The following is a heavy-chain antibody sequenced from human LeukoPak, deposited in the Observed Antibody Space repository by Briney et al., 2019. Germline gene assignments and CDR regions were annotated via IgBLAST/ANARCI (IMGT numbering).Heavy chain of an antibody. CDR3: TREGKGYCSGGTCYRQGYFNL. Sequence: GGSLRLSCAASGFIFSNYEMNWVSQAPGKGREWVSYIIRIGRLIFNADAVKSRFTISRDNAKNSLYLLMGSLRVEDTAVYYCTREGKGYCSGGTCYRQGYFNLWGRGTLVTVSS. CDR1: GFIFSNYE. J-gene: IGHJ2*01. D-gene: IGHD2-15*01. CDR2: IIRIGRLI. V-gene: IGHV3-48*03.